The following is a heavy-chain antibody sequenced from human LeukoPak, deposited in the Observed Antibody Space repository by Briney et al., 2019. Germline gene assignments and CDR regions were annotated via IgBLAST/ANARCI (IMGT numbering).Heavy chain of an antibody. CDR1: GHSISSSSYD. CDR2: IYYRGST. CDR3: ARDTYIYGSSAYYFDS. Sequence: SETLSLTCTVYGHSISSSSYDWGRITRPPGNGLERLGSIYYRGSTYYNPSLKSRVTISVDTSKNHFYLKLSSVTAADTAVYYCARDTYIYGSSAYYFDSWGQGTLVTVSS. D-gene: IGHD5-18*01. J-gene: IGHJ4*02. V-gene: IGHV4-39*02.